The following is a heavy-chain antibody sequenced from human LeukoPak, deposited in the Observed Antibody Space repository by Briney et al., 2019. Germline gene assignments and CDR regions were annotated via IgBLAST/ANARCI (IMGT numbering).Heavy chain of an antibody. CDR1: GGSISSRSYY. D-gene: IGHD5-18*01. Sequence: PSETLSLTCSVSGGSISSRSYYWGWIRQPPGKGLEWIGSIYYSGSTYYNPSLKSRVTISVDTSKNQFSLKLSSVTAADTAVYYCAKVYTYGDSWGQGTLVTVSS. CDR2: IYYSGST. V-gene: IGHV4-39*07. J-gene: IGHJ4*02. CDR3: AKVYTYGDS.